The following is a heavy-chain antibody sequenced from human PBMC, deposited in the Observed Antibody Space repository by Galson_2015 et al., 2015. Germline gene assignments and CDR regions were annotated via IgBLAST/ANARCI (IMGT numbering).Heavy chain of an antibody. CDR2: ISSSGTSI. V-gene: IGHV3-48*03. J-gene: IGHJ5*02. D-gene: IGHD5/OR15-5a*01. CDR1: GFTFSSFE. Sequence: SLRLSCAASGFTFSSFEMNWVRPAPGKGLEWLSYISSSGTSIHYLDYVEGRFTISRENTRNSLYLQMNSLRAEDTGLYFCARIRGCRLFEPWLDPCAQGTLVTFSS. CDR3: ARIRGCRLFEPWLDP.